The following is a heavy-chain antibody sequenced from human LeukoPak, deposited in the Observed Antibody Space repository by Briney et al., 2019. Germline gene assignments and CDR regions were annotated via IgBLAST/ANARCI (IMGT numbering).Heavy chain of an antibody. CDR3: AKCSDSTGAHYFDY. CDR2: ISGSGANT. Sequence: PGGSLRLSCAASGFTFSSYAMTWVRQAPGKGLEWVSTISGSGANTYYADSVKGRFTISRDNSKNTLSLQMNSLRVEDTALYYCAKCSDSTGAHYFDYWGQGTLVTVSS. V-gene: IGHV3-23*01. D-gene: IGHD3-22*01. CDR1: GFTFSSYA. J-gene: IGHJ4*02.